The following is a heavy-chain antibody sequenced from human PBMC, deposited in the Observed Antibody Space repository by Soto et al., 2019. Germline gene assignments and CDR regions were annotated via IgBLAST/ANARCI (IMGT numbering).Heavy chain of an antibody. CDR3: ARWTRYSSGWYYFDY. J-gene: IGHJ4*02. Sequence: PSGTLSLTWAVSGCSLSSYYWSWIRQPPGKGLEWVGYIYYSGSTNYNPSPKSRVTISVDTSKNQFSLKLSSVTAADTAVYYCARWTRYSSGWYYFDYWGQGTLVTVSS. D-gene: IGHD6-19*01. CDR2: IYYSGST. CDR1: GCSLSSYY. V-gene: IGHV4-59*01.